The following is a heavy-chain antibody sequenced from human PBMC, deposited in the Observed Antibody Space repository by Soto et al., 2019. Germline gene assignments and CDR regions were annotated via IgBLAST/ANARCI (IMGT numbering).Heavy chain of an antibody. J-gene: IGHJ3*02. D-gene: IGHD2-15*01. CDR3: ARGPPLGYCSGGSCYSGLVAFDI. V-gene: IGHV3-9*01. CDR2: ISWDRGSI. Sequence: ALRPSWAASGFTFDDYAMHWGRQASGKGLEWVSGISWDRGSIGYAGSVKGRFTISRDNSKNTLYLQMNSLRAEDTAVYYCARGPPLGYCSGGSCYSGLVAFDIWGQGTMVTVSS. CDR1: GFTFDDYA.